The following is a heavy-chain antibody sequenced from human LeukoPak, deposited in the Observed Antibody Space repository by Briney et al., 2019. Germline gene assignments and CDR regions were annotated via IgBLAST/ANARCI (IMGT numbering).Heavy chain of an antibody. Sequence: GGSLRLSCAASGFTVSSNYMSWVSQAPGKGLEWVSVIYSGGSTYYADSVKGRFTISRDNSKNTLYLQMNSLRAEDTAVYYCARGAVLLWFGELDYWGQGTLVTVSS. J-gene: IGHJ4*02. CDR1: GFTVSSNY. D-gene: IGHD3-10*01. CDR3: ARGAVLLWFGELDY. CDR2: IYSGGST. V-gene: IGHV3-66*01.